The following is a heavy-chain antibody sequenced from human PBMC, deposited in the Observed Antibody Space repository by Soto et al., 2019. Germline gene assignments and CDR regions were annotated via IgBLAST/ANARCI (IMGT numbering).Heavy chain of an antibody. CDR3: ARYYIDYYGMDV. D-gene: IGHD3-10*01. V-gene: IGHV4-34*09. CDR1: GGSFSGYY. Sequence: SETLSLTCAVYGGSFSGYYWSWIRQPPGKGLEWIGEINHSGSTNYNPSLKSRVTISVDTSKNQFSLKLSSVTAADTAVYYCARYYIDYYGMDVWGQGTTVTVSS. J-gene: IGHJ6*02. CDR2: INHSGST.